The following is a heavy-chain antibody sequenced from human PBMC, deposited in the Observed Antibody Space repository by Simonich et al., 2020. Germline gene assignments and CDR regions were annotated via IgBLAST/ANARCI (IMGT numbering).Heavy chain of an antibody. CDR2: INPNRGGT. Sequence: QVQLVQSGAEVKKPGASVKVSCKASGYTFTGYYMHWVRQAPGQGLEWMGRINPNRGGTNVAQKFQGRVTMTRDTSISTAYMELSRLRSDDTAVYYCARWPSIPASYGSGSYFDYWGQGTLVTVSS. CDR3: ARWPSIPASYGSGSYFDY. CDR1: GYTFTGYY. V-gene: IGHV1-2*02. J-gene: IGHJ4*02. D-gene: IGHD3-10*01.